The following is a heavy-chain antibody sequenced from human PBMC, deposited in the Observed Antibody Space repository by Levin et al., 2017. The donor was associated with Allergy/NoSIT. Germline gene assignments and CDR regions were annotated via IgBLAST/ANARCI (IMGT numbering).Heavy chain of an antibody. CDR1: GFTFSSYS. J-gene: IGHJ4*02. D-gene: IGHD5-18*01. V-gene: IGHV3-21*01. Sequence: GESLKISCAASGFTFSSYSMNWVRQAPGKGLEWVSSISSSSSYIYYADSVKGRFTISRDNAKNSLYLQMNSLRAEDTAVYYCARDEYSYGVDYWGQGTLVTVSS. CDR3: ARDEYSYGVDY. CDR2: ISSSSSYI.